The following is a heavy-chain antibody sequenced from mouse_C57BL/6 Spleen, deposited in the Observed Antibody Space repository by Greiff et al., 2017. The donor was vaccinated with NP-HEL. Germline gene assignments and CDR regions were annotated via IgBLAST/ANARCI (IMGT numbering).Heavy chain of an antibody. V-gene: IGHV5-6*01. Sequence: EVKLVESGGDLVKPGGSLKLSCAASGFTFSSYGMSWVRQTPDKRLEWVATISSGGSYTYYPDSVKGRFTISRDNAKNTLYLQMSSLKSEDTAMYYCARLYYGSSSMDYWGQGTSVTVSS. CDR1: GFTFSSYG. CDR2: ISSGGSYT. D-gene: IGHD1-1*01. CDR3: ARLYYGSSSMDY. J-gene: IGHJ4*01.